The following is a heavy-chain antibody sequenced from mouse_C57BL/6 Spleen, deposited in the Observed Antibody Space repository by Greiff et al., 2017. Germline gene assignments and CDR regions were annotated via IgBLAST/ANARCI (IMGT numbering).Heavy chain of an antibody. J-gene: IGHJ3*01. CDR1: GYTFTSYW. CDR3: ARKEAAGAWFAY. Sequence: QVQLQQPGAELVKPGASVKMSCKASGYTFTSYWITWVKQRPGQGLEWIGDIYPGSGSTNYNEKFKSKATLTVDTSSSTAYMQLSSLTSVDSAVYYCARKEAAGAWFAYWGQGTLVTVSA. V-gene: IGHV1-55*01. D-gene: IGHD6-1*01. CDR2: IYPGSGST.